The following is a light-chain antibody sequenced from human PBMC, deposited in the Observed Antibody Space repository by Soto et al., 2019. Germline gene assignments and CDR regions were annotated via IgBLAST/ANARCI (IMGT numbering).Light chain of an antibody. V-gene: IGLV1-44*01. Sequence: QSALTQPPSASGTPGQRVTISCSGSSSNIGSNDVNWFQQLPGTAPKLLIYSNGQWPSGVPDRFSGSKSGTSASLAISGLLSEDEADYYCAAWDDSLNAVVFGGGTKLTVL. CDR3: AAWDDSLNAVV. J-gene: IGLJ2*01. CDR2: SNG. CDR1: SSNIGSND.